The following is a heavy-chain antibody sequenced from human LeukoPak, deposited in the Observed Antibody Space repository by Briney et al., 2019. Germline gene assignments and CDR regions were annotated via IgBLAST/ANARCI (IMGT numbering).Heavy chain of an antibody. Sequence: SETLSPTCTVSGGSIGSSTYYWGWIRQPPGKGLEWIGSIYYSGSTYYNPSLKSRVTISVDTSKNQFSLNLTSVTAADTAVYYCARSTTIKGWFDPWGQGTLVTVSS. CDR1: GGSIGSSTYY. CDR3: ARSTTIKGWFDP. J-gene: IGHJ5*02. D-gene: IGHD4-11*01. CDR2: IYYSGST. V-gene: IGHV4-39*01.